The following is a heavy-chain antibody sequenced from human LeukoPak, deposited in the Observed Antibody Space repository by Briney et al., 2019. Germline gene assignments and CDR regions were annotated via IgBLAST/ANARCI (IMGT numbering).Heavy chain of an antibody. D-gene: IGHD2-2*01. J-gene: IGHJ4*02. CDR2: INPNSGDT. V-gene: IGHV1-2*06. CDR3: ARDYCSSTSCLFDY. Sequence: GASVRVSCKASGYTFTGYHMHWVRQAPGRWLEWMGRINPNSGDTNYAQKFQGRVTMTRDTSISTAYMELSRLRSDDTAVYYCARDYCSSTSCLFDYWGQGTLVTVSS. CDR1: GYTFTGYH.